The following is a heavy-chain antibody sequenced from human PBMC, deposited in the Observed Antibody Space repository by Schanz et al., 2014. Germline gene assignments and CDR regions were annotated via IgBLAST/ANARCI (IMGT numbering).Heavy chain of an antibody. CDR3: AKDPYGMDV. CDR2: IRYDGSNK. Sequence: VQLVESGGGLVQPGGSLRLSCVASGFAFSDHYMDWVRQAPGKGLEWVAFIRYDGSNKYYADSVKGRFTISRDNSKNTLYLQMNSLRAEDTAVYYCAKDPYGMDVWGQGTTVTVSS. CDR1: GFAFSDHY. J-gene: IGHJ6*02. V-gene: IGHV3-30*02.